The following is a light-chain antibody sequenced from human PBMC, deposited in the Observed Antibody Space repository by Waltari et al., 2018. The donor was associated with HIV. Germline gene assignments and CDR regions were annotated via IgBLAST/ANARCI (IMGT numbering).Light chain of an antibody. J-gene: IGKJ5*01. CDR2: DAS. V-gene: IGKV3-15*01. Sequence: EIVMTQSPATLSVSPGERATLSCRASQSVRSNLAWYQQKPGQATRLVIYDASTRATGIPARFSGSGSGTEFTLTISSLRSEDFAVYYCQQYYNWPRGTFGQGTRLEIK. CDR3: QQYYNWPRGT. CDR1: QSVRSN.